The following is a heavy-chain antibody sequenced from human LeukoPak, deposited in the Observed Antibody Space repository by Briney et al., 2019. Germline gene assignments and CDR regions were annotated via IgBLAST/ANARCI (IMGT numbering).Heavy chain of an antibody. V-gene: IGHV4-59*01. J-gene: IGHJ4*02. CDR1: GGSISPYY. CDR2: IYYSGNT. CDR3: ARSTGSTMFIDY. Sequence: SETLSLTCTVPGGSISPYYWSWIRQPPGKGLEWLGYIYYSGNTDYNPSLKSRVAISVDTSKNQFSLKLSSVTAADTAVYYCARSTGSTMFIDYWGQGTLVTVSS. D-gene: IGHD3-10*02.